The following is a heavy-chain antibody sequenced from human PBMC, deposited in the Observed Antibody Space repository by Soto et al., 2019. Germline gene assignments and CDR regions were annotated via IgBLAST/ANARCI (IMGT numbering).Heavy chain of an antibody. V-gene: IGHV1-69*13. CDR3: ARGTLTDDSFHV. Sequence: SVKVSCKASGGTFSSYAISWVRQAPGQGLEWMGGVMPVFGTTSYEQTFQGRVTITADESTGTVYMELRSLRSEDTAVYHCARGTLTDDSFHVWGQGTMVTVSS. D-gene: IGHD4-4*01. CDR2: VMPVFGTT. J-gene: IGHJ3*01. CDR1: GGTFSSYA.